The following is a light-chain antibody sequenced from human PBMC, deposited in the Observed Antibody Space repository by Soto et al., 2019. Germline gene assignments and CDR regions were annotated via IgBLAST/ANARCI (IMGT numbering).Light chain of an antibody. CDR3: TSFTTTNIWV. J-gene: IGLJ3*02. Sequence: QSVLTQPASVSGSPGQSITISCTGTSSDIGIYNYVSWYQQHPGKAPKLVICEVSNRPSGVSSRFSGSKSGNTASLTISGLRPEDEADYYCTSFTTTNIWVFGGGTQLTVL. V-gene: IGLV2-14*01. CDR2: EVS. CDR1: SSDIGIYNY.